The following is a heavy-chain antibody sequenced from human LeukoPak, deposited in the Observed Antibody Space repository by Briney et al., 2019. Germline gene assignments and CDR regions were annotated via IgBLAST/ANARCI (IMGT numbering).Heavy chain of an antibody. CDR3: ASGGYRYGYYYGMDV. J-gene: IGHJ6*04. CDR1: GGSFSGYY. V-gene: IGHV4-34*01. D-gene: IGHD5-18*01. CDR2: INHSGST. Sequence: PSETLSLTCAVYGGSFSGYYWSWIRQPPGKGLEWIGEINHSGSTNYNPSLKSRVTISVDTSKNQFSLKLSSVTAADTAVYYCASGGYRYGYYYGMDVWGKGTTVTVSS.